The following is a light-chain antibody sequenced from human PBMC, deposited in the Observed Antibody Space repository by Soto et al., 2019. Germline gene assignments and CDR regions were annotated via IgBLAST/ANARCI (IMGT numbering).Light chain of an antibody. V-gene: IGKV3-20*01. J-gene: IGKJ1*01. CDR1: QSVSSSY. CDR2: GAS. CDR3: RQFGSSPGK. Sequence: EIVWSQSRVALCWSPGESATLSCRASQSVSSSYVAWYQQKPGQAPGLIIFGASSKATGITDRYSGSGSGNDLTLTISRLEPEEFSVYYCRQFGSSPGKFGQGTKLYIK.